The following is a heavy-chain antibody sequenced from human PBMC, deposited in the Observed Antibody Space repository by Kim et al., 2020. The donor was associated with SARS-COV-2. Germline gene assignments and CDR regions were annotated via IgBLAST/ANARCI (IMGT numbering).Heavy chain of an antibody. V-gene: IGHV5-51*01. Sequence: GESLKISCKGSGYTFTDYWIGWVRQMPGKGLEWMGIIYPGDSDTRYSPSFQGQVTFSVDKSISTAYLQWSSLKASDTAMYYCARRDNVAGTAQLFDYWGQGTLVTVSS. CDR3: ARRDNVAGTAQLFDY. CDR2: IYPGDSDT. CDR1: GYTFTDYW. D-gene: IGHD6-19*01. J-gene: IGHJ4*02.